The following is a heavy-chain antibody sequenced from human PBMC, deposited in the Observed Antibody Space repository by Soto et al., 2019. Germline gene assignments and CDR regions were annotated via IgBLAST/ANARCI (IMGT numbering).Heavy chain of an antibody. CDR3: PAAWYRTMIISCFDY. V-gene: IGHV3-15*07. Sequence: GSLRLSCAASGFTFSNAWINWVRQAPGKGLEWVGRIKSKTDGGTTDFAAPVKGRFAISRDDSKNMVYLQMNSLKTEDTGIYFCPAAWYRTMIISCFDYWGQGTLVTVSS. D-gene: IGHD1-26*01. CDR1: GFTFSNAW. CDR2: IKSKTDGGTT. J-gene: IGHJ4*02.